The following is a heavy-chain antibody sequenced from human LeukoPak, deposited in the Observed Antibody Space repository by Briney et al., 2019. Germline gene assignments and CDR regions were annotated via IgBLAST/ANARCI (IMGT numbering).Heavy chain of an antibody. Sequence: PSETLSLTCAVYGGSFSGYYWSWIRQPPGKGLEWIGEINHSGSTNYNPSLKSRVTISVDTSKNQFSLKLSSVTAADTAVCYCARGRFPPHYYGSGSYYIYWGQGTLVTVSS. CDR2: INHSGST. J-gene: IGHJ4*02. V-gene: IGHV4-34*01. D-gene: IGHD3-10*01. CDR3: ARGRFPPHYYGSGSYYIY. CDR1: GGSFSGYY.